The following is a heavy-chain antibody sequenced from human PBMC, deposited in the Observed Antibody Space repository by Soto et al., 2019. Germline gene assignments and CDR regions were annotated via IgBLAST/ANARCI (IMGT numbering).Heavy chain of an antibody. V-gene: IGHV4-39*01. Sequence: QLQLQESGPGLGRPSETLSLICTVSGGSITRNDHYWGWIRQSPGKGLEWIGDIKSSGSNTYNLSLESRVRMSVETSKHQFSLKMNSVTAADTAVYYCSRLGSRSWYQGSYFDYWGQRTLVTVSS. J-gene: IGHJ4*02. CDR2: IKSSGSN. CDR1: GGSITRNDHY. D-gene: IGHD6-13*01. CDR3: SRLGSRSWYQGSYFDY.